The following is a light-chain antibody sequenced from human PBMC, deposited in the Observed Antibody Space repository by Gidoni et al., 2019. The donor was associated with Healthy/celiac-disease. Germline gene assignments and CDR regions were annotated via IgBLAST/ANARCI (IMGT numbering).Light chain of an antibody. CDR2: DAS. CDR1: QSVSSY. V-gene: IGKV3-11*01. CDR3: QQRSNWPLIT. J-gene: IGKJ5*01. Sequence: EIVLTQSPATLALSPGERATLSCRASQSVSSYLACYQQKPGQAPRLLIYDASNRATGIPARFSGSRSGTDFTLTISSLEPEDFAVYYCQQRSNWPLITFXQXTRLEIK.